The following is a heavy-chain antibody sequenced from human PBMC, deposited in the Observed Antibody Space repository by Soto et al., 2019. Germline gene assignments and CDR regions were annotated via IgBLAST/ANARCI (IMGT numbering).Heavy chain of an antibody. Sequence: QVQLVESGGGVVQPGRSLRLSCAASGFTFSSYGMHWVRQAPGKGLEWVAVIWYDGSNKYYADSVKGRFTISRDNSKNTLYLQMNSLRAEDTAVYYCARAHDLEYSSSWLPDYWGQGTLVTVSS. CDR1: GFTFSSYG. CDR3: ARAHDLEYSSSWLPDY. V-gene: IGHV3-33*01. J-gene: IGHJ4*02. CDR2: IWYDGSNK. D-gene: IGHD6-13*01.